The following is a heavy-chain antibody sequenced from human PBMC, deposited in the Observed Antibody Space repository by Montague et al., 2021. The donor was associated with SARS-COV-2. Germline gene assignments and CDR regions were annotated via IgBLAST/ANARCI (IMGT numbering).Heavy chain of an antibody. J-gene: IGHJ6*02. CDR2: IYHSGST. CDR1: GYSISSGYY. Sequence: SETLSLTCTVSGYSISSGYYWGWIRQSPGKGLEWIGSIYHSGSTYYNPSLKSRVTISVDTSKNQFSLKLSSVTAADTAVYYCARDQESGGPGELLVGYYYGMDVWGQGTTVTVSS. V-gene: IGHV4-38-2*02. CDR3: ARDQESGGPGELLVGYYYGMDV. D-gene: IGHD3-10*01.